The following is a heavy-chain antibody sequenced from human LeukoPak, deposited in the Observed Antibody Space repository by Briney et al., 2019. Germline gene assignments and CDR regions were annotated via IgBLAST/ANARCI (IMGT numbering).Heavy chain of an antibody. V-gene: IGHV3-30*04. J-gene: IGHJ4*02. CDR1: GFTLSSYA. CDR2: ISYDGSNE. CDR3: ARPWKPVLRFLEWLMSYFDY. Sequence: PGGSLRLSCAASGFTLSSYAMHWVRQAPGKGLEWVAVISYDGSNEYYADSVKGRFTISRDNSKNTLYLQMNSLRAEDTAVYYCARPWKPVLRFLEWLMSYFDYWGQGTLVTVSS. D-gene: IGHD3-3*01.